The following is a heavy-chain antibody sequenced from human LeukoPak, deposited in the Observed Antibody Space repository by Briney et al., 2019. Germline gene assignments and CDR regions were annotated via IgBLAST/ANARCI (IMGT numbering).Heavy chain of an antibody. CDR2: MNPNSGNT. Sequence: ASVKVSCKASGYTFTSYDINWVRQATGQGLEWMGWMNPNSGNTGYAQKFQGRVTMTRNTSISTAYMELSSLRSEDTAVYYCAREGAAAGTFWFDPWGQGTLVTVSS. J-gene: IGHJ5*02. D-gene: IGHD6-13*01. CDR3: AREGAAAGTFWFDP. CDR1: GYTFTSYD. V-gene: IGHV1-8*01.